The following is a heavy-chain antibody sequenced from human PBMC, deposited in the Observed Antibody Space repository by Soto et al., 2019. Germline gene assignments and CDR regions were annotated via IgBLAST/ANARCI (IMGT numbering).Heavy chain of an antibody. J-gene: IGHJ4*02. D-gene: IGHD2-15*01. CDR3: AGFVVPASRNSDFDY. CDR1: GGSIDRSSYY. CDR2: RYYSGST. Sequence: SETLSLTCTVSGGSIDRSSYYWAWIRQPPGKGLEWIGGRYYSGSTFYNPSLRSRVTLSADTSKNQFSLRLNSVTAADTAVYFCAGFVVPASRNSDFDYWGQGTLVTVSS. V-gene: IGHV4-39*01.